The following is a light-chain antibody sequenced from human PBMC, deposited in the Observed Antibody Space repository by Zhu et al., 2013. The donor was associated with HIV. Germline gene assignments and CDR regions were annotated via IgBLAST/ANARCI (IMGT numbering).Light chain of an antibody. CDR2: GAS. J-gene: IGKJ4*01. CDR1: QSVSTK. V-gene: IGKV3-15*01. Sequence: KVMTQSPATLSVSPGERVTLSCRASQSVSTKLAWYQQKPGQAPRLLIYGASTRAPGIPARISGSGSGTEFTLTISSLQSEDFAVYYCQHYYEWPLTFGGGTKVEIK. CDR3: QHYYEWPLT.